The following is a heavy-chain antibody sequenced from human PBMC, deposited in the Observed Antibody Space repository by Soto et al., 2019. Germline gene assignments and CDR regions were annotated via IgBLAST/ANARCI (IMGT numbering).Heavy chain of an antibody. V-gene: IGHV1-24*01. CDR2: FDPEDGET. D-gene: IGHD3-3*01. Sequence: QFQLVQSGAEVKKPGASVKVSCKVSGYTLTELSMHWVRQAPGKGLEWMGGFDPEDGETIYGQKFQGRVTMTEHTSTETAYMELSSLRAEDTAVYYCATVTIFGVALNWFAPGGQGTLVTVSS. CDR1: GYTLTELS. CDR3: ATVTIFGVALNWFAP. J-gene: IGHJ5*02.